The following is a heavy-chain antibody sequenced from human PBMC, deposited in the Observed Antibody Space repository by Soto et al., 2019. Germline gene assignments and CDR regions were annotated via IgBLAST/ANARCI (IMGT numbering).Heavy chain of an antibody. J-gene: IGHJ4*02. D-gene: IGHD2-2*01. V-gene: IGHV1-8*01. CDR1: GYTFTNYD. Sequence: QVQLVQSGAEVKKPGASVRVSCKASGYTFTNYDINWVRQATGQGLEWMGWMNPETGNIGYAEKFQGRVPLTRDTSTTTAYMDLTGLRSDDTAVYYCARFVRHQLPTVDFWGQGTLLTVSS. CDR3: ARFVRHQLPTVDF. CDR2: MNPETGNI.